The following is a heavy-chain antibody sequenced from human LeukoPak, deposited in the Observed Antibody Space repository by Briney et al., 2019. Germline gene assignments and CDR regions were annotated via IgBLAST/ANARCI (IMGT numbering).Heavy chain of an antibody. Sequence: GGSLRLSCAASGFTFSSYGMHWVRQAPGEGLEWVGRIKSKTDGGTTDYAAPVKGRFTISRDDSKNTLYLQMNSLKTEDTAVYYCTTGGSSDYFDYWGQGTLVTVSS. D-gene: IGHD2-15*01. CDR1: GFTFSSYG. J-gene: IGHJ4*02. CDR2: IKSKTDGGTT. V-gene: IGHV3-15*01. CDR3: TTGGSSDYFDY.